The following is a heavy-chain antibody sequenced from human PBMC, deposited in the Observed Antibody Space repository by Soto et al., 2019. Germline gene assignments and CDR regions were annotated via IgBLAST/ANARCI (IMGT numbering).Heavy chain of an antibody. CDR3: ARSEEDSDYYYYGLDV. CDR1: GDSVSSSSVA. J-gene: IGHJ6*02. V-gene: IGHV6-1*01. D-gene: IGHD2-15*01. CDR2: TYYRSRWYS. Sequence: TLSLTCVISGDSVSSSSVAWNWVRQSPSRGLEWLGRTYYRSRWYSDSAVSVRGRIVINADTSKNQVSLQLNSVTPEDTAVYFCARSEEDSDYYYYGLDVWGQGTTVTVSS.